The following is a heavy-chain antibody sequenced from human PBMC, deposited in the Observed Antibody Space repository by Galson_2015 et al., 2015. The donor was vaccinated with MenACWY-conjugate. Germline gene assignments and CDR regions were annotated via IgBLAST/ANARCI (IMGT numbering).Heavy chain of an antibody. V-gene: IGHV5-51*01. CDR1: GYNFITYW. Sequence: QSGAEVIKPGESLTISCMASGYNFITYWIGWVRQVPGKGLEWVGLISPIDSKTRYSPAFEGRVTISADTSITTAYLQWNSLQASDTAMYYCARHPPGGRGMDVWGQGTTVTVSS. J-gene: IGHJ6*02. D-gene: IGHD1-26*01. CDR2: ISPIDSKT. CDR3: ARHPPGGRGMDV.